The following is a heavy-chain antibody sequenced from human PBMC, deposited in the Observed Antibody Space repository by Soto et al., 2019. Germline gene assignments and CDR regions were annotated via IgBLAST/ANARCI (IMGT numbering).Heavy chain of an antibody. CDR1: GLTFSNAW. J-gene: IGHJ4*02. CDR3: TTQYYYDSSGSFLS. CDR2: IKSRTDGGTT. Sequence: EVQLVESGGGLVKPGGSLRLSCAVSGLTFSNAWMTWVRQAPGKGLEWVGRIKSRTDGGTTDFAAPVTGRFTISGDDSKNTLYLQMNSLKTEDTAVYYCTTQYYYDSSGSFLSWGRGTLVTVAS. V-gene: IGHV3-15*01. D-gene: IGHD3-22*01.